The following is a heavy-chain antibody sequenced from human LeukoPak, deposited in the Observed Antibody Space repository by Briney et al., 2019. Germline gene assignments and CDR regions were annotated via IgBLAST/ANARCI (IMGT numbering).Heavy chain of an antibody. CDR1: GFTFSSYT. D-gene: IGHD3-22*01. V-gene: IGHV3-21*01. CDR3: ARVLLDTMIGPFGY. J-gene: IGHJ4*02. CDR2: ISSSSSYI. Sequence: PGGSLRLSCAASGFTFSSYTMNWVRQAPGKGLEWVSSISSSSSYIYYADSVKGRFTISRDNAKNSLYLQMNSLRAEHTAVYYCARVLLDTMIGPFGYWGQGTLVTVSS.